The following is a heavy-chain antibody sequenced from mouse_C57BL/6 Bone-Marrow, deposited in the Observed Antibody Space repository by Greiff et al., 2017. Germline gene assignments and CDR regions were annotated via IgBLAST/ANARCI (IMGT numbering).Heavy chain of an antibody. J-gene: IGHJ4*01. V-gene: IGHV1-76*01. CDR3: AAIYYDYDDAMSY. D-gene: IGHD2-4*01. Sequence: QVQLQQSGAELVRPGASVKLSCKASGYTFTDYYINWVKQRPGQGLEWIARIYPGSGNTYYNEKFKGKATLTAEKSSSTAYMQLSSLTSEDSAVYFCAAIYYDYDDAMSYWGQGTSVTVSS. CDR1: GYTFTDYY. CDR2: IYPGSGNT.